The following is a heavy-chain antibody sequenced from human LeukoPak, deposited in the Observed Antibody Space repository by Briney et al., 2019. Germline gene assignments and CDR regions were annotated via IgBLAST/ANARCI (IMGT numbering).Heavy chain of an antibody. V-gene: IGHV5-51*01. J-gene: IGHJ4*02. CDR3: ARLVRSPTVTTSPFDY. Sequence: GESLKISCKGSGYSFTSYWIGWVRQMPGKGLEWMGIIYPGDSDTRYSPSFQGQVTISADKSISTAYLQWSSLKASDTAMYYCARLVRSPTVTTSPFDYWGQGTLVTVSS. CDR2: IYPGDSDT. D-gene: IGHD4-17*01. CDR1: GYSFTSYW.